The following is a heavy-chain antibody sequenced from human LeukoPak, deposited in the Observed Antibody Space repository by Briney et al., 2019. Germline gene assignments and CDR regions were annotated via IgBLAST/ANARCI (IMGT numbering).Heavy chain of an antibody. D-gene: IGHD4/OR15-4a*01. V-gene: IGHV5-51*01. CDR3: VRRDYGSNNLDY. CDR1: GYSFTNYW. CDR2: IYPGDFDT. Sequence: GESLKISCKGSGYSFTNYWIGWVRQMPGKGLEWMGIIYPGDFDTRYSPSFQGQVTISADESISIAYLQWSSLKASDTAIYYCVRRDYGSNNLDYWGQGTLVTASS. J-gene: IGHJ4*02.